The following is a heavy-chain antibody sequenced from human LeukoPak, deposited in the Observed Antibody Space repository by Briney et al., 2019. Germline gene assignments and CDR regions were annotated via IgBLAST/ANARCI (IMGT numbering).Heavy chain of an antibody. CDR2: INPNSGGT. CDR3: ARGLMIVVGKGTQPANWFDP. CDR1: GYTFTGYY. J-gene: IGHJ5*02. V-gene: IGHV1-2*02. Sequence: AASVKVSCKASGYTFTGYYMHWVRQAPGQGLEWMGWINPNSGGTNYAQKFQGRVTMTRDTSISTAYMELSSLRSEDTAVYYCARGLMIVVGKGTQPANWFDPWGQGTLVTVSS. D-gene: IGHD3-22*01.